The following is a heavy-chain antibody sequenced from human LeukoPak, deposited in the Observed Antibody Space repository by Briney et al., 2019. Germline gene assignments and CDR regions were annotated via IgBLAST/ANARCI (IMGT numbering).Heavy chain of an antibody. CDR3: ARELTYYDSSGRFDY. D-gene: IGHD3-22*01. CDR2: INPSGGST. CDR1: GYTFTSYY. Sequence: ASVTVSFTASGYTFTSYYMHWVRQAPGQGLEWMGIINPSGGSTSYSQKFQGRVTMTRDMSTSTVYMELSSLRSEDTAVYYCARELTYYDSSGRFDYWGQGTLVTVSS. V-gene: IGHV1-46*01. J-gene: IGHJ4*02.